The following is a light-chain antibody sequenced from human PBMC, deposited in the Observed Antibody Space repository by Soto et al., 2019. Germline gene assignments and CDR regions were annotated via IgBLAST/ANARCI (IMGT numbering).Light chain of an antibody. Sequence: DLQMTQSPSTLSASVGDSVTITCRASQTISSWLAWYQQKPGKAPKLLIYKASSLESGVPSRLSGSGSGTEFTITISSMKNDDFETYYCQQYETSSGTFGPGTKVDI. V-gene: IGKV1-5*03. CDR3: QQYETSSGT. CDR1: QTISSW. J-gene: IGKJ1*01. CDR2: KAS.